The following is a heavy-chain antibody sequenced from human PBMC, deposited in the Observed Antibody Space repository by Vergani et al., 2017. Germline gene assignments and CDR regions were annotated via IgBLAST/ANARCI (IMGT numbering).Heavy chain of an antibody. J-gene: IGHJ5*02. CDR3: ARGLTRRTYYYDSRGSMRWFDP. CDR2: INHSGST. CDR1: GGSFSDYY. D-gene: IGHD3-22*01. V-gene: IGHV4-34*01. Sequence: QVQLQQWGAGLLKPSETLSLTCAVYGGSFSDYYWSWVRQPPGKGLEWIGEINHSGSTNYNPSLKSRVTISVDTSKNQFSLKLSSVTAADTAIYYCARGLTRRTYYYDSRGSMRWFDPWGQGTLVTVSS.